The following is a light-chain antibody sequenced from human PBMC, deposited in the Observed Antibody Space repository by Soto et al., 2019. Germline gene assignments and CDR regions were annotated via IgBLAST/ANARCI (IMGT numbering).Light chain of an antibody. CDR1: QSVSSN. CDR3: QQYNNWPQT. V-gene: IGKV3-15*01. J-gene: IGKJ1*01. CDR2: GAS. Sequence: ELVMTQSPATLSVSPGERATLSGRASQSVSSNLAWYQQKPGQAPRLLIYGASTRATGIPARFSGSGSGTEFTLTISSLQSEDFAVYYCQQYNNWPQTFGQGTNVDI.